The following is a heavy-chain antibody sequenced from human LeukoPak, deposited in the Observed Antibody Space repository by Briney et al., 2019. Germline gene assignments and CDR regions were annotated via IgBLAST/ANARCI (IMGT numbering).Heavy chain of an antibody. D-gene: IGHD3-3*01. CDR1: GFTFSPFW. V-gene: IGHV3-74*01. CDR2: IGLDGGST. J-gene: IGHJ4*02. Sequence: GGSLRLSCATSGFTFSPFWIHWVRQGPGKGLEWVSRIGLDGGSTNYADSVKGRFTISRDNAKNSLYLQMNSLRAEDTAVYYCARARGITIFGRKYYFDYWGQGTLVTVSS. CDR3: ARARGITIFGRKYYFDY.